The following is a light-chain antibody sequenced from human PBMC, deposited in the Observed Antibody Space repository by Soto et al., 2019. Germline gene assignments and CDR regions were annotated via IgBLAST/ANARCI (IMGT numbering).Light chain of an antibody. J-gene: IGKJ1*01. V-gene: IGKV3-20*01. CDR3: QQYRSSPRT. CDR2: GAS. Sequence: EMLLTQSPGTLSLSPGERATLSCRASQSVSSSYLAWYQQKPGQAPRLLIYGASSRATGIPDRFSGSGSGTAFTLTISRLEPEDFAVYYCQQYRSSPRTFGQGTKV. CDR1: QSVSSSY.